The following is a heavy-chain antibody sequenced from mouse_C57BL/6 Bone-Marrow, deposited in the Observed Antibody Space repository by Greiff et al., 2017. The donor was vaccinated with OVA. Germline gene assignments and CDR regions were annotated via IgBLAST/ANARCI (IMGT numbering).Heavy chain of an antibody. CDR3: THYYGSSGGY. CDR1: GYSITSGYY. V-gene: IGHV3-6*01. D-gene: IGHD1-1*01. J-gene: IGHJ2*01. Sequence: EVQLQESGPGLVKPSQSLSLTCSVTGYSITSGYYWNWIRQFPGNKLEWMGYISYDGSNNYNPSLKNRISITRDTSKNQFFLKLNSVTTEDTATYYCTHYYGSSGGYWGQGTTLTVSS. CDR2: ISYDGSN.